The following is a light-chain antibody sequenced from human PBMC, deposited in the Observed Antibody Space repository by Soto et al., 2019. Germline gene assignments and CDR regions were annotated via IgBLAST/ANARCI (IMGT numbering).Light chain of an antibody. CDR1: QGIATY. V-gene: IGKV1-5*01. J-gene: IGKJ5*01. CDR2: DAS. CDR3: QHYNSYPIT. Sequence: DIQMTQSPSTLSASVGDRATITCRASQGIATYLTWYQQKPGKAPKLLIYDASSLKSGVPSRFSGSGSGTEFTLTISSLQPDDFATYYCQHYNSYPITFGQGTRLEIK.